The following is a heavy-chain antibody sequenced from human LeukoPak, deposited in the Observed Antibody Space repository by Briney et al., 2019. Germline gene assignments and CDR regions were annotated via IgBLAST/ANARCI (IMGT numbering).Heavy chain of an antibody. D-gene: IGHD3-9*01. CDR2: ISAVNGDI. CDR1: GYTFRSSG. Sequence: ASVKVSCKASGYTFRSSGISWVRQAPGQGLEWMGWISAVNGDINYAQNFQGRVTMTEDTSTDTAYMELSSLRSEDTAVYYCARGLVTRYYFDYWGQGTLVTVSS. CDR3: ARGLVTRYYFDY. V-gene: IGHV1-18*01. J-gene: IGHJ4*02.